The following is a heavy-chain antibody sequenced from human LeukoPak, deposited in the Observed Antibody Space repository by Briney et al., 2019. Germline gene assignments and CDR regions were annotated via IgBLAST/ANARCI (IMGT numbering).Heavy chain of an antibody. CDR3: ARDIVLRFLEWLPPDYYGMDV. V-gene: IGHV3-21*01. Sequence: PGGPLRLSCAASGFTFSSYSMNWVRQAPGKGLEWVSSISSSSSYIYYADSVKGRFTISRDNAKNSLYLQMNSLRAEDTAVYYCARDIVLRFLEWLPPDYYGMDVWGQGTTVTVSS. J-gene: IGHJ6*02. D-gene: IGHD3-3*01. CDR2: ISSSSSYI. CDR1: GFTFSSYS.